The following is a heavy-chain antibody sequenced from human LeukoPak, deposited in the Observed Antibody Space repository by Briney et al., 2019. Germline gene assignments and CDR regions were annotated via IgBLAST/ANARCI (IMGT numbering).Heavy chain of an antibody. V-gene: IGHV4-31*03. Sequence: SETLPLTCTVSGGSISSGGYYWSWIRQHPGKGLEWIGYIYYSGSTYYNPSLKSRVTISVDTSKNQFSLKLSSVTAADTAVYYCAREKDRNYGWFDPWGQGTLVTVSS. CDR1: GGSISSGGYY. J-gene: IGHJ5*02. D-gene: IGHD1-14*01. CDR2: IYYSGST. CDR3: AREKDRNYGWFDP.